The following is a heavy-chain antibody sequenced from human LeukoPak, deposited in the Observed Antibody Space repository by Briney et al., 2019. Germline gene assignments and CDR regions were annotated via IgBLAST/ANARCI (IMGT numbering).Heavy chain of an antibody. J-gene: IGHJ3*02. V-gene: IGHV3-33*06. CDR3: VKERSPFDAFDI. CDR1: GFTFSTYV. Sequence: GGSLRLSCAASGFTFSTYVTRWVRQAPGKGLARVSDIWACGHNRIYTDSVQGRFTFSRDNSKNTHSLQMNSMRAEDTAVYYCVKERSPFDAFDIWGQGTMVTVSS. CDR2: IWACGHNR.